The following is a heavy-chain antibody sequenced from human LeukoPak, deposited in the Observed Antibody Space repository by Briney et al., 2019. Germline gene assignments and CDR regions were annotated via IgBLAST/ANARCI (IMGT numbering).Heavy chain of an antibody. V-gene: IGHV3-7*03. J-gene: IGHJ4*02. CDR2: IKQDGSEK. Sequence: GGSLRLSCAASGFTFSSYWMSWVRQAPGKGLGWVANIKQDGSEKYYVDSVKGRFTISRDNAKNSLYLQMNSLRAEDTAVYYCARGADCSSTSCPQGNDYWGQGTLVTVSS. CDR3: ARGADCSSTSCPQGNDY. D-gene: IGHD2-2*01. CDR1: GFTFSSYW.